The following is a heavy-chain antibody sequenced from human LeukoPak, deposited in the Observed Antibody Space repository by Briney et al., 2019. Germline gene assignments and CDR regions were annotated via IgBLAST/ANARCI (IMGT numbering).Heavy chain of an antibody. D-gene: IGHD5-18*01. CDR1: GFTVSSNY. CDR3: ARKGGYGLDFDY. J-gene: IGHJ4*02. CDR2: IYSGGTT. V-gene: IGHV3-66*01. Sequence: GGSMRLSCVVSGFTVSSNYMSWVRQAPGKGLDWVSLIYSGGTTYYADSVKGRFTISRDNSKNTLYLQMNSLRAEDTAVYYCARKGGYGLDFDYWGQGTLVTVSS.